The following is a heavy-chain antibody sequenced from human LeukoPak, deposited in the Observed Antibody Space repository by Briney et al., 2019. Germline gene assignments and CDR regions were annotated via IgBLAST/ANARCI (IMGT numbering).Heavy chain of an antibody. J-gene: IGHJ3*01. CDR1: GFTFKTYT. Sequence: GGSLRLSCAASGFTFKTYTMSWIRQAPGKGLEWISSISNNNTYIWYADSVKGRFTISRDNAENSLYLQMNSLRVEDTGVYYCARVRQGGWVVWGQGTVVSVSS. CDR3: ARVRQGGWVV. D-gene: IGHD1-26*01. CDR2: ISNNNTYI. V-gene: IGHV3-21*04.